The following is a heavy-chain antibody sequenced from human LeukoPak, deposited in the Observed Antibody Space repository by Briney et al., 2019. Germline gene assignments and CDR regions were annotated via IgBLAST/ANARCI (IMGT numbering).Heavy chain of an antibody. J-gene: IGHJ4*02. CDR1: GYSISSGYY. CDR2: IYYSGST. Sequence: SETLSLTCTVSGYSISSGYYWGWIRQPPGKGLEWIGSIYYSGSTYYNPSLKSRVTISVDTSKNQFSLKLSSVTAADTAVYYCASIGPLSGSYWGQGTLVTVSS. CDR3: ASIGPLSGSY. V-gene: IGHV4-38-2*02. D-gene: IGHD1-26*01.